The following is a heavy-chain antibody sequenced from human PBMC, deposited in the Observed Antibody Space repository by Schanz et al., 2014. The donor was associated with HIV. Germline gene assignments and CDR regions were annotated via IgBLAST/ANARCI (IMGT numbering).Heavy chain of an antibody. D-gene: IGHD4-4*01. CDR1: GYSISRGGYY. J-gene: IGHJ4*02. CDR3: ARGRARTTVFAEVGRRRFDY. CDR2: IYHSGST. Sequence: QVHLQESGPGLVKPSQTLSLTCSVSGYSISRGGYYWSWIRQHPGKGLEWIGYIYHSGSTYYNPSLKTRVTIAVDTSKNQFSLKLRSVTAADTAVYYCARGRARTTVFAEVGRRRFDYWGQGTLVTVSS. V-gene: IGHV4-31*02.